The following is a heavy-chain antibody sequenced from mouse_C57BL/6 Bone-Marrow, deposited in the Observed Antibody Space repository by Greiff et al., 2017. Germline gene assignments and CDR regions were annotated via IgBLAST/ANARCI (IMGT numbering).Heavy chain of an antibody. CDR1: GYTFTDYY. CDR2: INPYNGGT. D-gene: IGHD3-2*02. Sequence: VQLQQSGPVLVKPGASVKMSCKASGYTFTDYYMNWVKQSHGKSLEWIGVINPYNGGTSYNQKFKGKATLTVDKSSSTAYMELNSLTSEDSAVDYCARSKGSSGYGYWGQGTTLTVSS. J-gene: IGHJ2*01. CDR3: ARSKGSSGYGY. V-gene: IGHV1-19*01.